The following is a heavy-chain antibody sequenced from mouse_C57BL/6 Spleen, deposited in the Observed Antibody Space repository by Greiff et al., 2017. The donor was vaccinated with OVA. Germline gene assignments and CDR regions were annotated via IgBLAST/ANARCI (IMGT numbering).Heavy chain of an antibody. D-gene: IGHD1-1*01. CDR2: IYPSDSET. V-gene: IGHV1-61*01. CDR3: ARGDWYGSSFCWCFAV. J-gene: IGHJ1*03. Sequence: QVQLQQPGAELVRPGSSVKLSCKASGYTFTSYWMDWVKQRPGQGLEWIGKIYPSDSETHYNQKFKDKATLTVDKSSSTTYMQLSSLTSEDSAVYYCARGDWYGSSFCWCFAVWGTGTTVTVSS. CDR1: GYTFTSYW.